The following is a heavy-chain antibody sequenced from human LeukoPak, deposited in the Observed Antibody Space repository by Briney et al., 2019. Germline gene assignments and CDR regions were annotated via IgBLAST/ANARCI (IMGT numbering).Heavy chain of an antibody. V-gene: IGHV3-23*01. CDR1: GFTFSSYG. Sequence: PGGSLRLSCVASGFTFSSYGMSWVRQAPGKGLEWVSAISGSGGSTYYADFVKGRFTISRDNSKNTLYLQMNSLRAEDTAVYYCAKVVWFVTNPHFDSWGQGTLVTVSS. CDR2: ISGSGGST. CDR3: AKVVWFVTNPHFDS. J-gene: IGHJ4*02. D-gene: IGHD3-10*01.